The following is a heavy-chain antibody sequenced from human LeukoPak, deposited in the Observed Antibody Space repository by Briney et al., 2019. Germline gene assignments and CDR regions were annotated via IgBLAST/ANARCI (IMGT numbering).Heavy chain of an antibody. Sequence: SESLSLTCTVSGGSIISYYWSWIRQPAGKGLEWIGRMYSSGSTNYNPSLKSRVTMSVDTSKNQFSLKLNSVTAADTAVYYCAREGSNWYLVLDNWGQGTLVTVSS. CDR1: GGSIISYY. V-gene: IGHV4-4*07. J-gene: IGHJ4*02. CDR2: MYSSGST. D-gene: IGHD6-13*01. CDR3: AREGSNWYLVLDN.